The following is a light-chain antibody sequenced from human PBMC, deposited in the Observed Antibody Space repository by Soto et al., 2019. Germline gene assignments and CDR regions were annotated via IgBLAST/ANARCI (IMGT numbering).Light chain of an antibody. CDR3: SSKSCGSTPML. Sequence: QSVLTQPPSASGSPGQSVRISCTGTRRDVGGYNYVAWYQQHPGKAPKLMIYEVTKRPSGVPDRFSGSKSGNTASLTISGLQAEDESLYYCSSKSCGSTPMLFGAGTKLTVL. CDR1: RRDVGGYNY. V-gene: IGLV2-8*01. J-gene: IGLJ3*02. CDR2: EVT.